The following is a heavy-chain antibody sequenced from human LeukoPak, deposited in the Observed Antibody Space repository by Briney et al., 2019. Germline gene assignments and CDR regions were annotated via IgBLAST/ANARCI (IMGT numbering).Heavy chain of an antibody. CDR2: IYYSGST. CDR1: GGSISSGGYY. CDR3: AREGCSSSSCYTDY. J-gene: IGHJ4*02. Sequence: SETLSLTCTASGGSISSGGYYWSWIRQRPGKGLEWIGYIYYSGSTYYNPSLKSRVTISVDTSKNQFSLKLSSVTAADTAVFYCAREGCSSSSCYTDYWGQGTLVTVSS. D-gene: IGHD2-2*02. V-gene: IGHV4-31*03.